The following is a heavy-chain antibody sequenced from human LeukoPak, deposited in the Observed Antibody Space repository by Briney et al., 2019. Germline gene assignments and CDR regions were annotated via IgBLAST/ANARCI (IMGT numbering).Heavy chain of an antibody. D-gene: IGHD6-19*01. J-gene: IGHJ4*02. CDR2: IGGDGGRT. V-gene: IGHV3-23*01. CDR1: GFTFDDYA. CDR3: AKASRQGAVASPLDY. Sequence: PGGSLRLSCAASGFTFDDYAMHWVRQAPGKGLEWVSAIGGDGGRTYYADSVKGRFTISRDNSKDTAFLQMNSLRAEDTAVYYCAKASRQGAVASPLDYWGQGTLVTVSS.